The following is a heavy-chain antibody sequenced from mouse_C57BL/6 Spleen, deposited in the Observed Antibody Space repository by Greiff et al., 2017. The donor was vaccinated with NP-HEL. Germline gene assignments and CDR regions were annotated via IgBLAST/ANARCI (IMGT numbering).Heavy chain of an antibody. Sequence: EVKLMESGGGLVKPGGSLKLSCAASGFTFSSYAMSWVRQTPEKRLEWVATISDGGSYTYYPENVKGRFTISRDNAKNNLYLQMSHLKSEDTAMYYCARDRTHAMDYWGQGTSVTVSS. CDR1: GFTFSSYA. J-gene: IGHJ4*01. CDR2: ISDGGSYT. V-gene: IGHV5-4*01. CDR3: ARDRTHAMDY.